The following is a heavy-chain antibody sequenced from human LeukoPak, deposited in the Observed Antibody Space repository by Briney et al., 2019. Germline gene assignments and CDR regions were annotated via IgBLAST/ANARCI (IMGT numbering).Heavy chain of an antibody. Sequence: GASVKVSCKASGYTFTGYYMHWVRQAPGQGLEWMGWINPNSGGTNYAQKFQGRVTMTRDTSISTAYMELSRLRSDDTAVYYCASFIGYYDSSPIPPDYWGQGTLVTVSS. V-gene: IGHV1-2*02. CDR3: ASFIGYYDSSPIPPDY. CDR1: GYTFTGYY. CDR2: INPNSGGT. J-gene: IGHJ4*02. D-gene: IGHD3-22*01.